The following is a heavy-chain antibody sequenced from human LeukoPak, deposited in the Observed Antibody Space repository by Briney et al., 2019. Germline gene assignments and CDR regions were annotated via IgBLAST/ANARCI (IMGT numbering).Heavy chain of an antibody. Sequence: ASVKVSCKASGYAFTSYAISWVRQAPGQGLEWMGRIIPIFGTANYAQKFQGRVTITTDESTSTAYMELSSLRSEDTAVYYCARDYGDYDGFDIWGQGTMVTVSS. CDR2: IIPIFGTA. D-gene: IGHD4-17*01. CDR3: ARDYGDYDGFDI. CDR1: GYAFTSYA. J-gene: IGHJ3*02. V-gene: IGHV1-69*05.